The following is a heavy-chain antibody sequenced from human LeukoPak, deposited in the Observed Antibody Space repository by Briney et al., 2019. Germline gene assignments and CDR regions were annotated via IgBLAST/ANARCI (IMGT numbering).Heavy chain of an antibody. CDR3: AREYCSSTSCYLYNWYFDL. V-gene: IGHV4-4*07. CDR1: GGSISSYY. J-gene: IGHJ2*01. Sequence: PSETLSLTCTVSGGSISSYYWSWIRQPAGKGLEWMGRIYTSGSTNYNPSLKSRVTMSVDTSKNQFSLKLSSVTAADTAVYYCAREYCSSTSCYLYNWYFDLWGRGTLVTVSS. CDR2: IYTSGST. D-gene: IGHD2-2*01.